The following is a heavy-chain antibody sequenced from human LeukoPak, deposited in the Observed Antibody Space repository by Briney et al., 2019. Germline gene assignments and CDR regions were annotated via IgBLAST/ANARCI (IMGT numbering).Heavy chain of an antibody. CDR2: INAGNGNT. CDR1: GYTFTSYA. J-gene: IGHJ4*02. V-gene: IGHV1-3*01. Sequence: ASVKVSCKASGYTFTSYAMHWVRQAPGQRLEWMGWINAGNGNTKYSQKFQGRVTITRDTSASTAYMELSSLGSEDTAVYYCARDRSYGSFDYWGQGTLVTVSS. D-gene: IGHD5-18*01. CDR3: ARDRSYGSFDY.